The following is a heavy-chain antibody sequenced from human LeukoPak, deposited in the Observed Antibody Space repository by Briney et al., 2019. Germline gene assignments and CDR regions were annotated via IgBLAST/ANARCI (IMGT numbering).Heavy chain of an antibody. D-gene: IGHD3-10*01. CDR1: GFTFSSYG. V-gene: IGHV3-30*02. J-gene: IGHJ4*02. CDR2: IRYDGSNK. Sequence: PGGSLRLSCVASGFTFSSYGMHWVRQAPGKGLEWVSFIRYDGSNKYYADSVKGRLTISRDNSKNTLYLQMNSLRAEDTAVYYCAREGGRRGYFDYWGQGTLVTVSS. CDR3: AREGGRRGYFDY.